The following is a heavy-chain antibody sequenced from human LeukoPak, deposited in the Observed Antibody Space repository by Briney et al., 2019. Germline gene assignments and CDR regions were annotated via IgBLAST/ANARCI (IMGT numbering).Heavy chain of an antibody. Sequence: SETLSLTCAVSGYSISSGYYWGWIRQPPGKGPEWIGSIYHSGSTYYNPSPKSRVTISVDTSKNQFSLKLSSVTAADTAVYYCARATSSGWPNFDYWGQGTLVTVSS. J-gene: IGHJ4*02. CDR3: ARATSSGWPNFDY. D-gene: IGHD6-19*01. CDR1: GYSISSGYY. V-gene: IGHV4-38-2*01. CDR2: IYHSGST.